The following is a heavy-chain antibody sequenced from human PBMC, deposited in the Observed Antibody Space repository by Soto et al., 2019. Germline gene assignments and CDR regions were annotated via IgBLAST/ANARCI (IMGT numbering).Heavy chain of an antibody. D-gene: IGHD6-19*01. CDR3: ASWLKTSGWYVLLEGSFDY. J-gene: IGHJ4*02. CDR2: IKQDGSAK. CDR1: GFTFSSYW. V-gene: IGHV3-7*01. Sequence: GSLRLSCAASGFTFSSYWMTWVRQAPGKGLEWVANIKQDGSAKYYVDSVKGRFTISRDNAENSLYLQMNSLRAEDTAVYYCASWLKTSGWYVLLEGSFDYWGQGTLVTVSS.